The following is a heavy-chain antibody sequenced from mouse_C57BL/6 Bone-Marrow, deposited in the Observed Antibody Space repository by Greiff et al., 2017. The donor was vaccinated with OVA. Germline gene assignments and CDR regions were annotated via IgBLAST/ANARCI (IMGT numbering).Heavy chain of an antibody. V-gene: IGHV1-15*01. Sequence: QVQLQQSGAELVRPGASVTLSCKASGYTFTDYEMHWVKQTPVHGLEWIGAIDPETGGTAYNQKFKGKAILTADKSSSTAYMELRSLTSEDSAVYYCTRLGDGYSYWYFDVWGTGTTVTASS. D-gene: IGHD2-3*01. J-gene: IGHJ1*03. CDR2: IDPETGGT. CDR3: TRLGDGYSYWYFDV. CDR1: GYTFTDYE.